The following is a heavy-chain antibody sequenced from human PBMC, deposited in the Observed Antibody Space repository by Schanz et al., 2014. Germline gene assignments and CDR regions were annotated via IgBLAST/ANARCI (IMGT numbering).Heavy chain of an antibody. Sequence: QVHLVQSGAEVKKPGASVKVSCKASGYIFTSYSMHWVRQAPGQGLEWLGIINPSGVSTSSAQEFQGRVTMTRDTSTSTLQMELSSLRSEDTAVYYCATEAIRQTYNYYGMDVWGQGTTVTVSS. J-gene: IGHJ6*02. CDR2: INPSGVST. V-gene: IGHV1-46*01. D-gene: IGHD3-3*01. CDR3: ATEAIRQTYNYYGMDV. CDR1: GYIFTSYS.